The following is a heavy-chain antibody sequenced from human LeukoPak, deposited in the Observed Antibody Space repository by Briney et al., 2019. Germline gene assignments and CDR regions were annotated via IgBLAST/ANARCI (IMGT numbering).Heavy chain of an antibody. V-gene: IGHV3-73*01. CDR2: IRSTANGYAT. CDR1: GFTFSGSA. D-gene: IGHD3-10*01. CDR3: TGNYYGSGSCAGFDY. J-gene: IGHJ4*02. Sequence: GGSLRLSCAVSGFTFSGSAMHWVRQASGKGLEWVGRIRSTANGYATAYAASVKGRFTISRDDSKNTAYLQMDSLKTEDTAVYYCTGNYYGSGSCAGFDYWGQGTLVTVSS.